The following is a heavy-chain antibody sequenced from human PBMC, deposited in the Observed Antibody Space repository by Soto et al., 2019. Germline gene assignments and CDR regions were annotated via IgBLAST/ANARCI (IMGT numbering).Heavy chain of an antibody. Sequence: GGSLRLSCAASGFTFSSYAMSWVRQAPGKGLEWVSAISGSGGSTYYADSVKGRFTISRDNSKNTLYLQMNSLRAEDTAVYYCAKSHYGSGRTKYYFDYWGQGTLVTVSS. CDR3: AKSHYGSGRTKYYFDY. D-gene: IGHD3-10*01. V-gene: IGHV3-23*01. CDR1: GFTFSSYA. CDR2: ISGSGGST. J-gene: IGHJ4*02.